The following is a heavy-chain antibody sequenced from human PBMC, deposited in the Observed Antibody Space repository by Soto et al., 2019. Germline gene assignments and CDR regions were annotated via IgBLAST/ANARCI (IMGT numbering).Heavy chain of an antibody. V-gene: IGHV1-69*06. CDR3: ARGLSGSYYKY. J-gene: IGHJ4*02. CDR1: GGTFSSYA. Sequence: SVKVSFKASGGTFSSYAISWLRQAPGQGLEWMGGIIPIFGTANYAQKFQGRVTITADKSTSTAYMELSSLRSEDTAVYYCARGLSGSYYKYWGQGTLVTVSS. D-gene: IGHD1-26*01. CDR2: IIPIFGTA.